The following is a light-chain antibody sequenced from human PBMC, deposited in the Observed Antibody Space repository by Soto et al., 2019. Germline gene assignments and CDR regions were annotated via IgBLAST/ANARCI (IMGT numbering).Light chain of an antibody. CDR2: HAY. Sequence: DIQMTQSPSTLSASVGDRVTLTCRASQSISSWLAWYQQKPGKAPKLLIYHAYSLESGVPSRFSGSESGTEFTLTINSLQPEDFATYYCQQASSFPPTFGQGTRLE. J-gene: IGKJ5*01. CDR1: QSISSW. V-gene: IGKV1-5*01. CDR3: QQASSFPPT.